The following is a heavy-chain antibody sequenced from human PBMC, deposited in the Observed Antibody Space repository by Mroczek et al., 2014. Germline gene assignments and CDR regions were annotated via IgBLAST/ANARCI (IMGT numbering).Heavy chain of an antibody. V-gene: IGHV4-59*01. D-gene: IGHD4-17*01. CDR2: IYYSGST. J-gene: IGHJ6*02. CDR1: GGSISSYY. CDR3: ARTNYGEDVGRYYYGMDV. Sequence: QVQLQESGPGLVKPSETLSLTCTVSGGSISSYYWSWIRQPPGKGLEWIGYIYYSGSTNYNPSLKSRVTISVDTSKNQFSLKLSSVTAADTAVYYCARTNYGEDVGRYYYGMDVWGQGTTVTVSS.